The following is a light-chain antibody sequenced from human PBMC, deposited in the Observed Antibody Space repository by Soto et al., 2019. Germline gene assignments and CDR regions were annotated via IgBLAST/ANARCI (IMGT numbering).Light chain of an antibody. CDR3: SSYTSSSTRV. CDR2: EVS. J-gene: IGLJ3*02. Sequence: QSALTQPASVSGSPGQSITISCTGTSSDVGGYNYVSWYQQHPGKAPKLMIYEVSHRPSGVSNRFSGSKSGNTASRTISGLQAEDEADYYCSSYTSSSTRVFGGGTQLTVL. CDR1: SSDVGGYNY. V-gene: IGLV2-14*01.